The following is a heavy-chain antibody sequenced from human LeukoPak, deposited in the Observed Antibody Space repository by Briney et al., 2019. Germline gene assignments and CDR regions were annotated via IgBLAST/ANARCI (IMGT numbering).Heavy chain of an antibody. Sequence: PGGSLRLSCAASGFTFSSYAMHWVRQAPGMGLGWVAVISYDGSNKYYADSVQGRFTISRDNSKNTLYLQMNSLRAEDTAVYYCSRDNMGMVRGVILDYWGQGTLVTVSS. CDR1: GFTFSSYA. V-gene: IGHV3-30-3*01. CDR2: ISYDGSNK. D-gene: IGHD3-10*01. CDR3: SRDNMGMVRGVILDY. J-gene: IGHJ4*02.